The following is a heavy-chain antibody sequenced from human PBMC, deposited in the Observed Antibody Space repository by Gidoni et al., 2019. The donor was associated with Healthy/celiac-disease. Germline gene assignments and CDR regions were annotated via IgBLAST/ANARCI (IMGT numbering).Heavy chain of an antibody. Sequence: EVQLVESGGGLVKPGGSLRLSCAASGFTFSNAWMSWVRQAPGKGLEWVGRIKSKTDGGTTDYAAPVKGRFTISRDDSKNTLYLQMNSLKTEDTAVYYCTTDSTYYYGSGSYFSRGYYYGMDVWGQGTTVTVSS. CDR1: GFTFSNAW. D-gene: IGHD3-10*01. V-gene: IGHV3-15*01. CDR3: TTDSTYYYGSGSYFSRGYYYGMDV. J-gene: IGHJ6*02. CDR2: IKSKTDGGTT.